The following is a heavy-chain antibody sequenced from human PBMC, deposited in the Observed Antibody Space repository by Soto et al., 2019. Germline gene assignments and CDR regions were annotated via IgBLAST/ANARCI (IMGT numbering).Heavy chain of an antibody. CDR2: INHSGST. CDR3: ARGGRFCSSTSRYTGYYGMDV. Sequence: SETLSLTXAVYGGSFSGYYWSWIRQPPGKGLEWIGEINHSGSTNYNPSLKSRVTISVDTSKNQFSLKLSSVTAADTAVYYCARGGRFCSSTSRYTGYYGMDVWGQGTTVTVSS. D-gene: IGHD2-2*02. J-gene: IGHJ6*02. V-gene: IGHV4-34*01. CDR1: GGSFSGYY.